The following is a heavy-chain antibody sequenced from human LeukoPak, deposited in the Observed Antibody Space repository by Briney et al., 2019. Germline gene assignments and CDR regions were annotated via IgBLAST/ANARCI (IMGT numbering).Heavy chain of an antibody. D-gene: IGHD3-3*01. CDR3: AKDHRRITIFGVVIPSGNYYYYGMDV. CDR1: GFTFSSYG. CDR2: ISYDGSNK. V-gene: IGHV3-30*18. Sequence: PGRSLRLSCAASGFTFSSYGMHWVRQAPGKGLEWVAVISYDGSNKYYADSVKGRFTISRDNYKNTLYLQMNSLRAEDTAVYYCAKDHRRITIFGVVIPSGNYYYYGMDVWGQGTTVTVSS. J-gene: IGHJ6*02.